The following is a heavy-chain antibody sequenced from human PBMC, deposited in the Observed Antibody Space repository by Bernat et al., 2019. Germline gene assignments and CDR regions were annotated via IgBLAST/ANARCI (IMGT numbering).Heavy chain of an antibody. CDR2: ISWNSGSI. V-gene: IGHV3-9*01. D-gene: IGHD3-3*01. CDR3: VKDVNDFWSGYSRFDP. Sequence: EVQLVESGGGLVKPGRSLRLSCAASGFTFDDYAMHWVRQAPGKGLEWVSGISWNSGSIGYADSVKGRFTISRDDAKKSLHLQMNSLRAEDTALYYCVKDVNDFWSGYSRFDPWGQGTLVSVSS. J-gene: IGHJ5*02. CDR1: GFTFDDYA.